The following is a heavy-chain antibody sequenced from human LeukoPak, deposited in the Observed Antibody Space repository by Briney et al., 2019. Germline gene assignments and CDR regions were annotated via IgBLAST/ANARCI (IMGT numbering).Heavy chain of an antibody. CDR3: ARVPRVRIVVVPAAMSYFDY. V-gene: IGHV4-39*01. Sequence: SETLSLTCTVSGGSISSRSYYWGWLRQPPGKGLEWIGSIYYSGSTYYNPSLKSRVTISVDTLKNQFSLKLSSVTAADTAVYYCARVPRVRIVVVPAAMSYFDYWGQGTLVTVSS. CDR1: GGSISSRSYY. CDR2: IYYSGST. J-gene: IGHJ4*02. D-gene: IGHD2-2*01.